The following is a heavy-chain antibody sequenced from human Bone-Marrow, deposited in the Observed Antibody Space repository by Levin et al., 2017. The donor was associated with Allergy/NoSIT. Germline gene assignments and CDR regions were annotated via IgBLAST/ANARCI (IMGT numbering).Heavy chain of an antibody. CDR3: AKDLGRPSEGFDIVLMVYANPLGAFDI. V-gene: IGHV3-23*01. CDR2: ISGSGGST. J-gene: IGHJ3*02. Sequence: GESLKISCAASGFTFSSYAMSWVRQAPGKGLEWVSAISGSGGSTYYADSVKGRFTISRDNSKNTLYLQMNSLRAEDTAVYYCAKDLGRPSEGFDIVLMVYANPLGAFDIWGQGTMVTVSS. CDR1: GFTFSSYA. D-gene: IGHD2-8*01.